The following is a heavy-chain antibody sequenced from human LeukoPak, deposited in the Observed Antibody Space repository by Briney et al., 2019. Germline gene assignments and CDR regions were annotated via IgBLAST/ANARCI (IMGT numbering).Heavy chain of an antibody. Sequence: ASVKVSCKASGYTFTSYYMHWVRQAPGQGLEWMGIINPSGGSTSYAQKFQGRVTMTRDTSTSTVYMELSSLRSEDTAVYYCATQGITIFGVVAYYMDVWGKGTTVTVSS. CDR3: ATQGITIFGVVAYYMDV. CDR2: INPSGGST. D-gene: IGHD3-3*01. CDR1: GYTFTSYY. V-gene: IGHV1-46*01. J-gene: IGHJ6*03.